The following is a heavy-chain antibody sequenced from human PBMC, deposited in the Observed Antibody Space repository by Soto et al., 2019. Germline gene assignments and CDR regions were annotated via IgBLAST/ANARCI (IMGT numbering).Heavy chain of an antibody. V-gene: IGHV1-18*01. CDR2: ISAYNGNT. CDR1: GYTFTSYG. CDR3: ARERSEDLWFGELLNYYFDY. J-gene: IGHJ4*02. Sequence: GASVKVSCKASGYTFTSYGISWVRQAPGQGLEWMGWISAYNGNTNYAQKLQGRVTMTTDTSTSTAYMELRSLRSDDTAVYYCARERSEDLWFGELLNYYFDYWGQGTLVTVSS. D-gene: IGHD3-10*01.